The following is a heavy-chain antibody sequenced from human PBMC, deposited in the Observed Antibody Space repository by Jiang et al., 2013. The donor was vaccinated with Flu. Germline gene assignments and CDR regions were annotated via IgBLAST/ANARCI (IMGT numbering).Heavy chain of an antibody. CDR2: IYPGDSDT. CDR3: ARPILGATDRLPAGIDY. Sequence: GAEVKKPGESLKISCKGSGYSFTSYWIGWVRQMPGKGLEWMGIIYPGDSDTRYSPSFQGQVTISADKSISTAYLQWSSLKASDTAMYYCARPILGATDRLPAGIDYWGQGTLVTVSS. V-gene: IGHV5-51*01. J-gene: IGHJ4*02. CDR1: GYSFTSYW. D-gene: IGHD1-26*01.